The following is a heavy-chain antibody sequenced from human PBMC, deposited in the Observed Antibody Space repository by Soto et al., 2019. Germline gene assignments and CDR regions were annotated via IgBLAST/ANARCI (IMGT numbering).Heavy chain of an antibody. Sequence: ETLSVTFTVAGDSINSVRYDWGWIRQPPGKGLEWIGSIYYSGNTYYNPSLKSRVTISIDTSKNQFCLKLSSVTAADTAVYFCARSQLLYNNWFDPWGQGTVVTVSS. CDR3: ARSQLLYNNWFDP. J-gene: IGHJ5*02. V-gene: IGHV4-39*01. CDR1: GDSINSVRYD. D-gene: IGHD2-2*02. CDR2: IYYSGNT.